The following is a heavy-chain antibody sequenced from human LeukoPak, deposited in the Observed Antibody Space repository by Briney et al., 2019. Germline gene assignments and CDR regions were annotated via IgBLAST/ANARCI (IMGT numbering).Heavy chain of an antibody. CDR3: AREGRSSGWLGYYYMDV. Sequence: SQTLSLTCAISGDSVSSNSAAWNWIRQSPSRGLEWLGRTYYRSKWYNDYAVSVKSRITINPDTSKNQFSLQLNSMTPEDTAVYYCAREGRSSGWLGYYYMDVWGKGTTVTVSS. V-gene: IGHV6-1*01. D-gene: IGHD6-19*01. CDR1: GDSVSSNSAA. CDR2: TYYRSKWYN. J-gene: IGHJ6*03.